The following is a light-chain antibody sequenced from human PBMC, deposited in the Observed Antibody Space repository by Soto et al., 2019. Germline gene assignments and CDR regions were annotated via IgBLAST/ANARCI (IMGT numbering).Light chain of an antibody. J-gene: IGLJ2*01. Sequence: QSALTQPASVSGSPGQSITISCTGTSSDVGAYNYVSWYQQYPGKAPKLMIFEVSSRPSGVSNHFSGSKSGNTASLTISGLQAEYEADYYCSSYTSSSTVIFGGGTKLTVL. CDR2: EVS. CDR3: SSYTSSSTVI. V-gene: IGLV2-14*01. CDR1: SSDVGAYNY.